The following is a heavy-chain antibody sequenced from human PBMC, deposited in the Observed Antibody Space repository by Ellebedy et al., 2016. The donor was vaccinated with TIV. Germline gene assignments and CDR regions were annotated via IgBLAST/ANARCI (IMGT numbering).Heavy chain of an antibody. CDR2: IYPGDSDT. CDR1: GYSFTSYW. Sequence: GGSLRLSXKGSGYSFTSYWIGWVRQMPGKGLEWMGIIYPGDSDTRYSPSFQGQVTISADKSISTAYLQWSSLKASDTAMYYCARAPQGEFDYWGQGTLVTVSS. V-gene: IGHV5-51*01. CDR3: ARAPQGEFDY. J-gene: IGHJ4*02. D-gene: IGHD3-16*01.